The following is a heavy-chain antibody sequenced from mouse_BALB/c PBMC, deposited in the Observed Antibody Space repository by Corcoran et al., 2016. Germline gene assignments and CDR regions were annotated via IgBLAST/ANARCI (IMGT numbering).Heavy chain of an antibody. V-gene: IGHV1-84*02. CDR3: ARSLGNYAMDY. D-gene: IGHD3-1*01. J-gene: IGHJ4*01. CDR2: IYPGSGNT. CDR1: GYPFTDYY. Sequence: QIQLQQSGPELVKPGASVKISCKASGYPFTDYYINWVKQKPGQGLEWIGWIYPGSGNTKYNEKFKGKATLTVDTSSSTAYMQLSSLTSEDTAVYFCARSLGNYAMDYWGQGTSVTVSS.